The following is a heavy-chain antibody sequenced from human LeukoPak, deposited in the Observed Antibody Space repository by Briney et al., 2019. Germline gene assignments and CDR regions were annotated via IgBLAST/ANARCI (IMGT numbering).Heavy chain of an antibody. D-gene: IGHD2-2*01. CDR2: IYPGDSDT. CDR1: GYSFTTYW. CDR3: ARLTSPGVVVPAARWDYYYYYMDV. V-gene: IGHV5-51*01. J-gene: IGHJ6*03. Sequence: GESLKISCKGSGYSFTTYWIGWVRQMPGKGLEWMGVIYPGDSDTTYSPSFQGQVTISADKSISTAYLQWSSLKASDTAMYYCARLTSPGVVVPAARWDYYYYYMDVWGKGTTVTVSS.